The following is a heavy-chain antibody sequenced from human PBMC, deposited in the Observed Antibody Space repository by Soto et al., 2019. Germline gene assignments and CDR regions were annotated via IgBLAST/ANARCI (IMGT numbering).Heavy chain of an antibody. CDR2: ISAYNGNT. D-gene: IGHD3-16*01. CDR1: GFTFTSYA. J-gene: IGHJ4*02. Sequence: QVHLVQSGAEVKMPGASVKVSCKASGFTFTSYAFTWVRQAPGQGLEWMGWISAYNGNTNYARNFRGRVTMTTDSSTSTVYMELGSLTSDDPAVYFCARDFTGWPPDGVDSWGQGTLVRVSA. V-gene: IGHV1-18*01. CDR3: ARDFTGWPPDGVDS.